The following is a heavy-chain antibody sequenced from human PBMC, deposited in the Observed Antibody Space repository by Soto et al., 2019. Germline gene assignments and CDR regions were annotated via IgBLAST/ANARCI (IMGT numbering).Heavy chain of an antibody. CDR2: ISGSGGST. Sequence: PGGSLRLSCAASGFTFSSYAMSWVRQAPGKGLEWVSAISGSGGSTYYADSVKGRFTISRDNSKNTLYLQMNSLRAEDTAVYYCAKGSAEIAVAHYYYYGMDVWGQGTTVTVSS. J-gene: IGHJ6*02. CDR1: GFTFSSYA. CDR3: AKGSAEIAVAHYYYYGMDV. V-gene: IGHV3-23*01. D-gene: IGHD6-19*01.